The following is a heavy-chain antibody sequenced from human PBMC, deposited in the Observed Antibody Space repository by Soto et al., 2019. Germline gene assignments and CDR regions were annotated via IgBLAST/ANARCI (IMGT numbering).Heavy chain of an antibody. Sequence: ASVKVSCKASGYRFVDYYIHWVRQAPGQGLEWMGWISAYNGNTNYAQKLQGRVTMTTDTSTSTAYMELRSLRSDDTAVYYCARDPYCSSTSCYSEGNYYYYYGMDVWGQGTTVTVSS. V-gene: IGHV1-18*04. CDR1: GYRFVDYY. CDR2: ISAYNGNT. D-gene: IGHD2-2*02. J-gene: IGHJ6*02. CDR3: ARDPYCSSTSCYSEGNYYYYYGMDV.